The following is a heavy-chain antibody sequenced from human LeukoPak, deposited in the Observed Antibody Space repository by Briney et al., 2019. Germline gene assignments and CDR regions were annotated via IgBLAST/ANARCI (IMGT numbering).Heavy chain of an antibody. CDR3: AGSNYYDSSGYYGGVLVSPFDY. D-gene: IGHD3-22*01. CDR2: INSDESRT. V-gene: IGHV3-74*01. CDR1: GFIFSSYW. Sequence: GGSLRLSCAASGFIFSSYWMHWVRQAPGKGLVWVSRINSDESRTNYADSVKGRFTISRDNAKNTLFLQMNSLRAEDTAVYYCAGSNYYDSSGYYGGVLVSPFDYWGQGTLVTVSS. J-gene: IGHJ4*02.